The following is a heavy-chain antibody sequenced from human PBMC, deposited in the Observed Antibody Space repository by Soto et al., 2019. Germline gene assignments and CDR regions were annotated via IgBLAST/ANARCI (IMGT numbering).Heavy chain of an antibody. Sequence: ASVKVSCKASGYTFTSYGISWVRQAPGQGLEWMGWISAYNGNTNYAQKLQGRVTMTTDTSTSTAYMELRSLRSDDTAVYYCARDPDSSWYMDWFDPWGQGTLVTVSS. CDR1: GYTFTSYG. V-gene: IGHV1-18*01. CDR2: ISAYNGNT. D-gene: IGHD6-13*01. CDR3: ARDPDSSWYMDWFDP. J-gene: IGHJ5*02.